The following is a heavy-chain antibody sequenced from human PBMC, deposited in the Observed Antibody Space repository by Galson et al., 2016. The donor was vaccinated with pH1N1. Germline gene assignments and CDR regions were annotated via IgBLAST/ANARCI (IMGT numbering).Heavy chain of an antibody. Sequence: TLSLTCTVSGGSISSDSDYWTWIRQPAGRGLEWIGRVSGTGTTNYNPSLKSRVTFSIDTSKNQFSLKMASVPAADTAVYFCARESLEWLIISGHRVELNWFDSWGQGTLVTVSS. CDR2: VSGTGTT. V-gene: IGHV4-61*02. J-gene: IGHJ5*01. CDR3: ARESLEWLIISGHRVELNWFDS. D-gene: IGHD3-3*01. CDR1: GGSISSDSDY.